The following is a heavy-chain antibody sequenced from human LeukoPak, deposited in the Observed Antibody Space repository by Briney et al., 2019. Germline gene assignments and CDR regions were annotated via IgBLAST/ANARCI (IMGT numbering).Heavy chain of an antibody. CDR2: IYPGDSDT. CDR1: GYSFNSYW. Sequence: GESLKISCKGSGYSFNSYWIGWVRQMPGKGLEWMGIIYPGDSDTRYSPSFQGQVTISADKSISTAYLQWSSLKASDTAMYYCARHGVEYSHGSSFDYWGQGTLVTVSS. J-gene: IGHJ4*02. D-gene: IGHD5-18*01. CDR3: ARHGVEYSHGSSFDY. V-gene: IGHV5-51*01.